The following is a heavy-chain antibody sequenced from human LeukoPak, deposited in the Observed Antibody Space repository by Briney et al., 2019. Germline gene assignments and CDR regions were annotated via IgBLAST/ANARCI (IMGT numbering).Heavy chain of an antibody. Sequence: ASVKVSCKASGYTFTSYGISWVRQAPGQGLEWMGWISAYNGNTNYAQKFQGRVTITADKSTSTAYMELSSLRSDDTAVYYCARSGLAAAGTGDYWGQGTLVTVSS. CDR2: ISAYNGNT. CDR3: ARSGLAAAGTGDY. D-gene: IGHD6-13*01. CDR1: GYTFTSYG. J-gene: IGHJ4*02. V-gene: IGHV1-18*01.